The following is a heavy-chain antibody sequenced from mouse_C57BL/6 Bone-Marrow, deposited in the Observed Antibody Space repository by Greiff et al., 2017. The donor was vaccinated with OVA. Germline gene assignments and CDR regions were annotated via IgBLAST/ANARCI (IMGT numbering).Heavy chain of an antibody. CDR3: ARNREAY. CDR2: INPSTGGT. J-gene: IGHJ3*01. Sequence: EVMLVESGPELVKPGASVKISCKASGYSFTGYYMNWVKQSPEKSLEWIGEINPSTGGTTYNQKFKAKATLTVDKSSSTAYMQLKSLTSEDSAVYYCARNREAYWGQGTLVTVSA. V-gene: IGHV1-42*01. CDR1: GYSFTGYY.